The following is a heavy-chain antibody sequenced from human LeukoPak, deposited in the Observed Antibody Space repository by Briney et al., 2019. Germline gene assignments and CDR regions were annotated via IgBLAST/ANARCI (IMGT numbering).Heavy chain of an antibody. J-gene: IGHJ6*02. V-gene: IGHV4-61*02. CDR2: IYTSGST. CDR1: GGSISSGSYY. Sequence: SETLSLTCTVSGGSISSGSYYWSWIRQPAGKGLEWIGRIYTSGSTNYNPSLKSRVTISVDTSKNQFSLKLSSVTAADTAVYYCARWGKTTAGTTYYYGMDVWGQGTTVTVSS. CDR3: ARWGKTTAGTTYYYGMDV. D-gene: IGHD6-13*01.